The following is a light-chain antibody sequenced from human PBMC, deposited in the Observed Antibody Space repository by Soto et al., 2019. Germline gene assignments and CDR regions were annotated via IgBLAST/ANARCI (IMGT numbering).Light chain of an antibody. J-gene: IGKJ3*01. Sequence: EIVLTQSPGTLSLSPGERATLSCRASQSVSSSYLAWHQQKPVQAPRLLIYGASSRATGIPDRFSGSGSGIDFTITISRLEPEDFAVYYCQQYGSSLLFTFGPGTKVDIK. CDR1: QSVSSSY. V-gene: IGKV3-20*01. CDR2: GAS. CDR3: QQYGSSLLFT.